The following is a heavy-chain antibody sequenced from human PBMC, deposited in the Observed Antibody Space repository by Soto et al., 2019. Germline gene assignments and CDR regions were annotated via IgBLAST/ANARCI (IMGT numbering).Heavy chain of an antibody. J-gene: IGHJ6*02. CDR1: GGTFRSYT. D-gene: IGHD3-22*01. CDR3: ARAGLNSGYDSDEYYYGMDV. CDR2: INTMVSLA. Sequence: QVQLVQSGAEVKKPGSSVQVSCRASGGTFRSYTINWVRQAPGQGLEWMGRINTMVSLAHNAQKFQARVPLTVNKSTRTAYMGLSSLRSEDTAVYYCARAGLNSGYDSDEYYYGMDVWSQWTTVTVSS. V-gene: IGHV1-69*02.